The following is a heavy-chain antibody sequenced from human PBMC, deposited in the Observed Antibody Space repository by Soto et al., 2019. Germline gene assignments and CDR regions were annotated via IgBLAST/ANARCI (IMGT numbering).Heavy chain of an antibody. CDR3: AIQRTSIILTTRVVWFDP. CDR2: LSHTGNT. CDR1: GDSISSGGYS. V-gene: IGHV4-31*03. J-gene: IGHJ5*02. D-gene: IGHD5-12*01. Sequence: QMQLQESGPGLVKPSQPLSLTCTVSGDSISSGGYSWSWIRQHPGKGLEWLGSLSHTGNTYYHPSLKSRITLSVDTSKDQCSLKLTSVTAADTAVYYCAIQRTSIILTTRVVWFDPWGQGTLVTVSS.